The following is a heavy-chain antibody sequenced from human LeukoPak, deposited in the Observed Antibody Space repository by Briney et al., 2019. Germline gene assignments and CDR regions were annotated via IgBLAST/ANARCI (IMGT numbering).Heavy chain of an antibody. J-gene: IGHJ5*02. D-gene: IGHD3-3*01. CDR2: IYYSGST. Sequence: PSETLSLTCTVSGGPISSYYWSWIRQPPAKGLEWIGYIYYSGSTNYNPSLKSRVTISVDTSKNQFSLKLSSVTAADTAVYYCARHRLTVDTYYDFWSGYSTGWFDPWGQGTLVTVSS. CDR1: GGPISSYY. V-gene: IGHV4-59*08. CDR3: ARHRLTVDTYYDFWSGYSTGWFDP.